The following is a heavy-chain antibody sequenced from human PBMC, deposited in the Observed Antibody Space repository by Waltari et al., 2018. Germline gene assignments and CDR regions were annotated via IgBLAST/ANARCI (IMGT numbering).Heavy chain of an antibody. J-gene: IGHJ4*02. CDR2: INHSGST. Sequence: QVQLQQWGAGLLKPSETLSLTCAVYGGSFSGYYWSWIRQPPGKGLEWIGEINHSGSTNDNPSLKSRVTISVDTSKNQFSLKLSSVTAADTAVYYCARGHGYCSGGSCAPTNFDYWGQGTLVTVSS. CDR3: ARGHGYCSGGSCAPTNFDY. D-gene: IGHD2-15*01. V-gene: IGHV4-34*01. CDR1: GGSFSGYY.